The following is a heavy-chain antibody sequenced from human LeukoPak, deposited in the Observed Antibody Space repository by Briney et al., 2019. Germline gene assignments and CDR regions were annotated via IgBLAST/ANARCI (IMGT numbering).Heavy chain of an antibody. Sequence: SGGSLRLSCAASGFTFSSYAMSWVRQAPGRGLEWVSSIGATGSTTVYADSVKGRFTISRDNSKDIVILQMNSLRAEDTAVYYCARAGECSGGCCYKLDYWGQGTLVTVSS. CDR1: GFTFSSYA. D-gene: IGHD2-15*01. CDR3: ARAGECSGGCCYKLDY. V-gene: IGHV3-23*01. CDR2: IGATGSTT. J-gene: IGHJ4*02.